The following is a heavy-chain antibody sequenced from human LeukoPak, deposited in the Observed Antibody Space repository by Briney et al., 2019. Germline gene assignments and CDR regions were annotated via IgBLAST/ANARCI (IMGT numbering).Heavy chain of an antibody. Sequence: PGRSLRLSCAASGFTFSSYGMHWVRQAPGKGLEWVAVIWYDGSNKYYADSVKGRFTISRDNSKNTLYLQMNSLRAEDTAVYYCARDDYGDYELFDYWGQGTLVTVSS. D-gene: IGHD4-17*01. V-gene: IGHV3-33*01. CDR3: ARDDYGDYELFDY. J-gene: IGHJ4*02. CDR2: IWYDGSNK. CDR1: GFTFSSYG.